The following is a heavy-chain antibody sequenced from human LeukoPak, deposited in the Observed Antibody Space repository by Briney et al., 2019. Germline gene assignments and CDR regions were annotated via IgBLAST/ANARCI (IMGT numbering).Heavy chain of an antibody. Sequence: PGGSLRLSCAASGFTFSSYSMNWVRQAPGKGLEWVSSISSSSNYIYYADSVKGRFTISRDNAKNSLYLQMNSLRAEDTAVYYCARVATAARGEFDYWGQGTLVTVSS. CDR3: ARVATAARGEFDY. V-gene: IGHV3-21*01. J-gene: IGHJ4*02. D-gene: IGHD6-6*01. CDR1: GFTFSSYS. CDR2: ISSSSNYI.